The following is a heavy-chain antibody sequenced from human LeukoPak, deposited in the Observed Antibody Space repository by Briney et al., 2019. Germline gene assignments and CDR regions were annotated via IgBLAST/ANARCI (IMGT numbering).Heavy chain of an antibody. J-gene: IGHJ5*02. Sequence: GALRLSCAASGFTFSSYGMHWVRQAPGKGLEWVAVIWYDGSNKYYADSVKGRFTISKNSAKNSLYLQMNTLRVEDTAMYYCASLDTAKQPLANHWGQGTLVTVSS. CDR2: IWYDGSNK. CDR1: GFTFSSYG. CDR3: ASLDTAKQPLANH. V-gene: IGHV3-33*03. D-gene: IGHD5-18*01.